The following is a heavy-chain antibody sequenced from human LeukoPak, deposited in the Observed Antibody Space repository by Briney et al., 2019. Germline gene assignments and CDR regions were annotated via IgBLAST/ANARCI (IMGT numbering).Heavy chain of an antibody. CDR3: VRDSPSGFFDL. J-gene: IGHJ2*01. Sequence: GGSLRLSCAASGFTFNTYWMHWVRQAPGKGLVWVSPINPDGTVTTYADSVKGRFTISRDNAKNTLYLQMNSLKAEGTAVYYCVRDSPSGFFDLWGRGTLVTVSS. CDR1: GFTFNTYW. D-gene: IGHD6-19*01. CDR2: INPDGTVT. V-gene: IGHV3-74*01.